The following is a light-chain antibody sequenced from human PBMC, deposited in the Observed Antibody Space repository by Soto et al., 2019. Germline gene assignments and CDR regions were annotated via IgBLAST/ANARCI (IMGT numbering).Light chain of an antibody. V-gene: IGKV3-15*01. CDR3: QQYNNWPRV. CDR2: GAS. J-gene: IGKJ1*01. Sequence: EMVMTQSPATLSVSPGERATLSCRASQSVSSNLAWYQQKPGQAPRLLIYGASTRATGIPARFSGSGSGTEFTLTISSPQSEDFAVYYCQQYNNWPRVFGQGAKVEIK. CDR1: QSVSSN.